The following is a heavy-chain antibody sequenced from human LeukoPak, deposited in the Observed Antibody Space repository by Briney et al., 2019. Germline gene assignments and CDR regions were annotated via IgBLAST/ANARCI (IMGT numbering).Heavy chain of an antibody. CDR3: ARTKDSDY. D-gene: IGHD2-15*01. CDR1: GYTFTGYY. J-gene: IGHJ4*02. CDR2: ISPLGGGT. Sequence: ASVKVSCKASGYTFTGYYIHWVRQAPGQGLEWMGWISPLGGGTNYAQKFQDRVTMTRDTSISTAYMELSRLISDDTAMYYCARTKDSDYWGQGTLVTVSS. V-gene: IGHV1-2*02.